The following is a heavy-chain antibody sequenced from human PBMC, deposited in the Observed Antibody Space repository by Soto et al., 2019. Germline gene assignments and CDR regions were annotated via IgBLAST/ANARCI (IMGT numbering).Heavy chain of an antibody. CDR1: GFTFSSYA. J-gene: IGHJ6*03. CDR3: AKSLSNYNGNYYYYYMDV. Sequence: GGSLRLSCAASGFTFSSYAMSWVRQAPGKGLEWVSAISGSGGSTYYADSVKGRFTISRDNSKNTLYLQMNSLRAEDTAVYYCAKSLSNYNGNYYYYYMDVWGKGTTVTVSS. D-gene: IGHD4-4*01. V-gene: IGHV3-23*01. CDR2: ISGSGGST.